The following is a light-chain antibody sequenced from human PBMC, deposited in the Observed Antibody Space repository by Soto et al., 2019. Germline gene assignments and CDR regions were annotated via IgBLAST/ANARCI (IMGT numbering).Light chain of an antibody. CDR3: HQRSNWPPDT. CDR1: QSVHTF. Sequence: EIVLTQSPDTLTLSPGEGASLSCRASQSVHTFLAWYQQKPGQPPRLLIYGASTRATGVPARFSGSGSGTDFTLTFSSLEPEDFAVYYCHQRSNWPPDTFGQGTRLDI. V-gene: IGKV3-11*01. CDR2: GAS. J-gene: IGKJ5*01.